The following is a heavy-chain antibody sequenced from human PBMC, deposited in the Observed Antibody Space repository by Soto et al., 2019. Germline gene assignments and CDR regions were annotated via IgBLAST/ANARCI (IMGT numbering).Heavy chain of an antibody. CDR3: AREFPVTTTGTKDAFDY. J-gene: IGHJ4*02. Sequence: GGSLRLSCAASGFTVSSTYMSWVRQAPGKGLEWVSVIYSGGSTYYADSVKGRFTISRDNSKNTLYLHMSGLRAEDTAVYFCAREFPVTTTGTKDAFDYWGQGTLVTVSS. D-gene: IGHD1-1*01. V-gene: IGHV3-53*01. CDR1: GFTVSSTY. CDR2: IYSGGST.